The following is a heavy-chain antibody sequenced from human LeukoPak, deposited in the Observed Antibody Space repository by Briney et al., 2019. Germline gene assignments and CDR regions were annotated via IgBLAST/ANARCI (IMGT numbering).Heavy chain of an antibody. V-gene: IGHV1-18*01. CDR1: GYTFTSYG. J-gene: IGHJ5*02. CDR2: ISAYNGNT. Sequence: GASVKVSCKASGYTFTSYGISWVRQAPGQGLEWMGWISAYNGNTNYAQKLQGRVTMTTDTSTSTAYMELRSLRSDDTAAYYCARDEQWLALRGGWFDPWGQGTLVTVSS. CDR3: ARDEQWLALRGGWFDP. D-gene: IGHD6-19*01.